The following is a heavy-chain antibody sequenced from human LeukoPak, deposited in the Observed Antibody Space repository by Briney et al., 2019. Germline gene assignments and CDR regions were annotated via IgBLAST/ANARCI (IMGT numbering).Heavy chain of an antibody. D-gene: IGHD3-16*01. CDR3: ARPPPRGWESFTDFDI. CDR1: GFTFSSYE. CDR2: ISSSSSTI. V-gene: IGHV3-48*01. Sequence: GGSLRLSCAASGFTFSSYEMNWVRQAPGKGLEWVSYISSSSSTIYYADSVKGRFTISRDNAKNSLYLQMNSLRAEDTAVYYCARPPPRGWESFTDFDIWGQGTMVTVSS. J-gene: IGHJ3*02.